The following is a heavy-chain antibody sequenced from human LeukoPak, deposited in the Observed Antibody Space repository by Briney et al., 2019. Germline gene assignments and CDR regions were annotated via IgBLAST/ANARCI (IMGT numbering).Heavy chain of an antibody. J-gene: IGHJ4*02. Sequence: SVKVSCKASGGTFSIYAISWVRQAPGQGLEWMGGIIPIFGTANYAQKFQGRVTITTDESTSTAYMELSSLRSEDTAVYYCARTATIGYYFDYWGQGTLVTVSS. CDR2: IIPIFGTA. CDR3: ARTATIGYYFDY. V-gene: IGHV1-69*05. CDR1: GGTFSIYA. D-gene: IGHD5-24*01.